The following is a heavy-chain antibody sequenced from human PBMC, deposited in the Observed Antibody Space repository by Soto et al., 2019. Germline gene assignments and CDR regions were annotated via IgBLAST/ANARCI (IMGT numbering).Heavy chain of an antibody. CDR3: AKDTMIREVYYFDY. CDR1: GFTFSSYA. D-gene: IGHD3-10*01. J-gene: IGHJ4*03. Sequence: PGGSLRLSCAAAGFTFSSYAMSWVRQAPGKGLEWVSAISGSGGSTYYADSVKGRFTISRDNSKNTLYLQMNSLRAEDTAVYYCAKDTMIREVYYFDYWGQWTLFTVSS. V-gene: IGHV3-23*01. CDR2: ISGSGGST.